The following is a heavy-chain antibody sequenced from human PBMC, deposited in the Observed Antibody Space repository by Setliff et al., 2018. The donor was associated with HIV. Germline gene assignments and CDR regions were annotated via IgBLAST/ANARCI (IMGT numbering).Heavy chain of an antibody. CDR2: IYYSGST. CDR3: ARDLGYCSGGSCYWYY. D-gene: IGHD2-15*01. CDR1: GGSISSSSYY. J-gene: IGHJ4*02. V-gene: IGHV4-39*07. Sequence: KSSETLSLTCTVSGGSISSSSYYWGWIRQPPGKRLEWIGSIYYSGSTFYNPSLKSRVSISLDMSKNLFSLNLTSVTAADTAVYYCARDLGYCSGGSCYWYYWGQGTLVTSPQ.